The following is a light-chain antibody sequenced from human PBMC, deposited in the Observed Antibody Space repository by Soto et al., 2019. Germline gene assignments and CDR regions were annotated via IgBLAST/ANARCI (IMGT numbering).Light chain of an antibody. Sequence: DIQMTQSPSSLSASVGDRVTITCRASQSISNFLNWYQQKPGKAPKLLIHTTSSLQSGVPSRFSASGTGTDFTLTISSLQPEDVATYYCQQSYSTPQTFGGGTKVEI. CDR3: QQSYSTPQT. CDR1: QSISNF. V-gene: IGKV1-39*01. CDR2: TTS. J-gene: IGKJ4*01.